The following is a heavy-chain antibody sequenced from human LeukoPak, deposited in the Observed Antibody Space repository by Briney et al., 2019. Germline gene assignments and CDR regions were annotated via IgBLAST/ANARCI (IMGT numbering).Heavy chain of an antibody. D-gene: IGHD3-10*01. CDR1: GYTFTSYG. J-gene: IGHJ4*02. CDR3: ARDSPGSYSSPDN. Sequence: ASVKVSCKTSGYTFTSYGITWVRQAPGQGLEWMGWISAYSGDTIYAQKVQGRVTMTTDTSASTGYMEVRSLRSDDTAVYYCARDSPGSYSSPDNWGQGTLVTVSS. V-gene: IGHV1-18*01. CDR2: ISAYSGDT.